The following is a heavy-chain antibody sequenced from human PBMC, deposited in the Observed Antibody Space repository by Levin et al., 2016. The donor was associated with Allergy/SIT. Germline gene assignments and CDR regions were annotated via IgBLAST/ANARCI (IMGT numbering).Heavy chain of an antibody. D-gene: IGHD3-16*02. CDR3: AKGRGDYDYVWGSYRSPPYYFDY. V-gene: IGHV3-23*01. CDR1: GFTFSSYA. J-gene: IGHJ4*02. CDR2: ISGSGGST. Sequence: GESLKISCAASGFTFSSYAMSWVRQAPGKGLEWVSAISGSGGSTYYADSVKGRFTISRDNSKNTLYLQMNSLRAEDTAVYYCAKGRGDYDYVWGSYRSPPYYFDYWGQGTLVTVSS.